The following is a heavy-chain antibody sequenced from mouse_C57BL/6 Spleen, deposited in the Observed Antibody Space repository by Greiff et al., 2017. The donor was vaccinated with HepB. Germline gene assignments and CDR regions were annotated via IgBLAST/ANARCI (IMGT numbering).Heavy chain of an antibody. V-gene: IGHV1-64*01. J-gene: IGHJ1*03. CDR3: APIYDGYLWYFDV. Sequence: QVQLQQPGAELVKPGASVKLSCKASGYTFTSYWMHWVKQRPGQGLEWIGMIHPNSGSTNYNEKFKSKATLTVDKSSSTAYMQLSSLTSEDSAVYYCAPIYDGYLWYFDVWGTGTTVTVSS. CDR2: IHPNSGST. CDR1: GYTFTSYW. D-gene: IGHD2-3*01.